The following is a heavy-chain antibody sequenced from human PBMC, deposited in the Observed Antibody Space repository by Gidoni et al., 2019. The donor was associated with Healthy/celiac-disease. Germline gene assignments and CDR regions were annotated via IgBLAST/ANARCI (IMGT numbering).Heavy chain of an antibody. CDR3: AKGSLRLGELSLSYFDY. CDR1: GFTFDDYA. Sequence: EVQLVTSGGGLVQPGRSLRLSCAASGFTFDDYAMHWVRQAPGKGLEWVSGISWNSGSIGYADSVKGRFTIARDNAKNSLYLQMNSRRAEDTALYYCAKGSLRLGELSLSYFDYWGQGTLVTVSS. V-gene: IGHV3-9*01. CDR2: ISWNSGSI. J-gene: IGHJ4*02. D-gene: IGHD3-16*02.